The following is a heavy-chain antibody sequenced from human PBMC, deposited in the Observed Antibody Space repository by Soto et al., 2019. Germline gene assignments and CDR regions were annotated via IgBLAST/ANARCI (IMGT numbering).Heavy chain of an antibody. D-gene: IGHD3-22*01. J-gene: IGHJ6*03. CDR3: ARMLAVNYYYYYVDV. Sequence: QVTLKESGPVLVKPTETLTLTCTVSGFSLRNARMDVSWIRQPPGKALEWLAHVLSNDEKCYNKSLQTRLTISKDTSKSQVVLTMTYMDPVDTATYFCARMLAVNYYYYYVDVWGEGTTVTVSS. V-gene: IGHV2-26*01. CDR2: VLSNDEK. CDR1: GFSLRNARMD.